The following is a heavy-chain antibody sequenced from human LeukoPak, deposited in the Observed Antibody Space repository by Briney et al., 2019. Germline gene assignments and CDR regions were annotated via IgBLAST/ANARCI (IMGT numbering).Heavy chain of an antibody. V-gene: IGHV1-2*02. Sequence: ASVKVSCKASGYTFTYYYMHWVRQAPGQGLEWMGWINPNSGGTNYAQKFQGRVTMTRDTSISTAYMELSRLRSDDTAVYYCAADRMTTVTYWYFDLWGRGTLVTVSS. CDR1: GYTFTYYY. CDR3: AADRMTTVTYWYFDL. CDR2: INPNSGGT. D-gene: IGHD4-17*01. J-gene: IGHJ2*01.